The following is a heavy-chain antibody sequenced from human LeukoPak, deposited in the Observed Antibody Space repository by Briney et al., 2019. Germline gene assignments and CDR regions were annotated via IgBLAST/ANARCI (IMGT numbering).Heavy chain of an antibody. V-gene: IGHV4-59*01. CDR2: IYYSGST. D-gene: IGHD5-12*01. CDR1: GGSISSYY. J-gene: IGHJ4*02. CDR3: ARGGGYDPFDY. Sequence: SETLSLTCTVSGGSISSYYWSWIRQPPGKGLEWIGYIYYSGSTYYNPSLKSRVTISVDTSKNQFSLKLSSVTAADTAVYYCARGGGYDPFDYWGQGTLVTVSS.